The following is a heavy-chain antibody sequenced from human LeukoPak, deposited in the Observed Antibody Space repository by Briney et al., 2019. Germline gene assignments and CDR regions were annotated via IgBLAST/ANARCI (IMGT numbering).Heavy chain of an antibody. Sequence: PAGPLSLPCAAPGFPFNVYAMHGARHPPGKGLEWVSGISWNSGSIGYADSVKGRFTIYRDNAKNSLYLQMNSLRAEDTALYYCAKDIASTSWFYFDYWGQGTLVTVSS. J-gene: IGHJ4*02. CDR3: AKDIASTSWFYFDY. CDR2: ISWNSGSI. D-gene: IGHD2-2*01. V-gene: IGHV3-9*01. CDR1: GFPFNVYA.